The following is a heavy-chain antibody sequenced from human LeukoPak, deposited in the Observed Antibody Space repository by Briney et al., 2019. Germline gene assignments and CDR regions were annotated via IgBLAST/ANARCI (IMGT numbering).Heavy chain of an antibody. CDR2: IYYSGST. CDR1: GGSISSYY. V-gene: IGHV4-59*08. Sequence: SETLSLTCTVSGGSISSYYWSWIRQPPGKGLEWIGYIYYSGSTNYNPSLKSRVTISVDTSENQFSLKLSSVTAADTAVYYCARQLRGGVDYWGQGTLVTVSS. J-gene: IGHJ4*02. D-gene: IGHD3-16*01. CDR3: ARQLRGGVDY.